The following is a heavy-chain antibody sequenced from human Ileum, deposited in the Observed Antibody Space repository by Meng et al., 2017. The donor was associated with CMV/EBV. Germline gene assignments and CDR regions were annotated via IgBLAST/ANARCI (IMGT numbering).Heavy chain of an antibody. CDR3: ARGARPRSFVVAPAAKLSCFDP. V-gene: IGHV4-39*01. D-gene: IGHD2-2*01. CDR1: KYY. J-gene: IGHJ5*02. Sequence: KYYWAWFRQPPGKGLGWIGTIYYSGSTYYNPSLKSRLTISVDTSKNQFSLNLRSVTAADTAVYYCARGARPRSFVVAPAAKLSCFDPWGQGNLVTVSS. CDR2: IYYSGST.